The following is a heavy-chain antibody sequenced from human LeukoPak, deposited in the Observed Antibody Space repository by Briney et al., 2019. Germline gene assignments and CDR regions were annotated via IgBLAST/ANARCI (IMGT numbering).Heavy chain of an antibody. CDR2: IYYSGST. J-gene: IGHJ3*02. Sequence: SETLSLTCTVSGGSISSYYWSWIRQPPGKGLEWIGYIYYSGSTNYNPSLKSRVTISVDTSKSQFSLKLSSVTAADTAVYYCARRGQEYYYDSSGYSGPAFDIWGQGTMVTVSS. CDR3: ARRGQEYYYDSSGYSGPAFDI. D-gene: IGHD3-22*01. V-gene: IGHV4-59*08. CDR1: GGSISSYY.